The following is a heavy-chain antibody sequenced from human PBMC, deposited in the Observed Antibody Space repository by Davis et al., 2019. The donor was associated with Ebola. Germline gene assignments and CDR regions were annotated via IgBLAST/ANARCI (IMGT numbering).Heavy chain of an antibody. Sequence: GESLKISCAASGFTFSSYWMSWVRQAPGKGLEWVANIKQDGSEKYYVDSVKGRFTISRDNAKNSLYLQMNSLRAEDTAVYYCARDRGSSGWYVTGDYFDYWGQGTLVTVSS. J-gene: IGHJ4*02. V-gene: IGHV3-7*03. D-gene: IGHD6-19*01. CDR3: ARDRGSSGWYVTGDYFDY. CDR1: GFTFSSYW. CDR2: IKQDGSEK.